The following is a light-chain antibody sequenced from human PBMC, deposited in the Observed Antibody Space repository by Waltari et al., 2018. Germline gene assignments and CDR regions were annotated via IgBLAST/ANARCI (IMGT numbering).Light chain of an antibody. CDR2: NVN. CDR1: STDIGGYDY. Sequence: QSALTQPASVSGSPGQSITIPCTGSSTDIGGYDYVSWYRQDPGKAPKLIIHNVNKRPSGVSDRFSGSKSGNTASLTISGLQAEDEAHYFCNSYTSRSTMIFGGGTTLTV. J-gene: IGLJ2*01. CDR3: NSYTSRSTMI. V-gene: IGLV2-14*01.